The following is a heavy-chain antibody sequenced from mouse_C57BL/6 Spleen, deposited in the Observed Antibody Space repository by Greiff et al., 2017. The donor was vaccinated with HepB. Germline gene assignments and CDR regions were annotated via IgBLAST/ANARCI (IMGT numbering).Heavy chain of an antibody. CDR1: EYEFPSHD. V-gene: IGHV5-2*01. D-gene: IGHD1-1*01. Sequence: EVKLVESGGGLVQPGESLKLSCESNEYEFPSHDMSWVRKTPEKRLELVAAINSDGGSTYHPDTMERRFIISRDNTQKTLYLQMSSLRSEDTALYYCAKRRYYGSSHWYFDVWGTGTTGPGSS. CDR2: INSDGGST. J-gene: IGHJ1*03. CDR3: AKRRYYGSSHWYFDV.